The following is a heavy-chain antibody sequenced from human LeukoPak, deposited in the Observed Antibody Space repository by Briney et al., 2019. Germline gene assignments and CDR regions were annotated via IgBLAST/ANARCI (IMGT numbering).Heavy chain of an antibody. Sequence: SETLSLTCTVSSGSISSYYWSWIRQPPGKGLEWIGYIYYSGSTNYNPSLKSRVTISVDTSKNQFSLKLSSVTAADTAVYYCAREGYFNWFDPWGQGTLVTVSS. CDR2: IYYSGST. D-gene: IGHD3-9*01. J-gene: IGHJ5*02. V-gene: IGHV4-59*01. CDR1: SGSISSYY. CDR3: AREGYFNWFDP.